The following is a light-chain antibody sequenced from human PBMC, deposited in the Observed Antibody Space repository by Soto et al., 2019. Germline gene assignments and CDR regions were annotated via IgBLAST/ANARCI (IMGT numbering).Light chain of an antibody. CDR3: CSYAGSYTLV. Sequence: QSVLTQPRSVSGSPGQSVTLSCTGTSSDVGGYHYVSCYQHHPGKAPKIIIYDVNKRPSGVPDRFSGSKSGNTASLTISGLQTEDEADYYCCSYAGSYTLVFGGGTKLTVL. V-gene: IGLV2-11*01. CDR1: SSDVGGYHY. J-gene: IGLJ2*01. CDR2: DVN.